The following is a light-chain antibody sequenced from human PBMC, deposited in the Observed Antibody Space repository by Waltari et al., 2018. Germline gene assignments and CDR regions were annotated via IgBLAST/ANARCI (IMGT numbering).Light chain of an antibody. CDR1: NIGSKR. CDR3: HLWDSSTDHWV. CDR2: DDN. Sequence: SYVLTQPPSVSVAPGQTARITCEGSNIGSKRVHWYQQRSGQAPRLAVYDDNDRPSGVPELFAGSNSGNTATLTISRVAAGDEADYYCHLWDSSTDHWVFGGGTRLTVL. V-gene: IGLV3-21*02. J-gene: IGLJ3*02.